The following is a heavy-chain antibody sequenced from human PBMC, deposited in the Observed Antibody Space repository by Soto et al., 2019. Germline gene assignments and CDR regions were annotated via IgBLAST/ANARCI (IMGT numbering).Heavy chain of an antibody. Sequence: PGGSLRLSCAASGFTFSSYAMHWVRQAPGKGLEWVAVISYDGSNKYYADSVKGRFTISRDNSKNTLYLQMNSLRAEDTAVYYCARDRRGGRWLQPIIDYWGQGTLVTVSS. CDR2: ISYDGSNK. CDR1: GFTFSSYA. J-gene: IGHJ4*02. CDR3: ARDRRGGRWLQPIIDY. D-gene: IGHD5-12*01. V-gene: IGHV3-30-3*01.